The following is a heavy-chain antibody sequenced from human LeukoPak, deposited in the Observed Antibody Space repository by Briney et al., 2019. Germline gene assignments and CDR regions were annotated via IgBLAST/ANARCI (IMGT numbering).Heavy chain of an antibody. D-gene: IGHD3-10*01. CDR2: IYYRGST. J-gene: IGHJ4*02. Sequence: SSETLSLTCTVSGGSISSYYWSWIRQPPGKGLEWIGYIYYRGSTNYNPSLKSRVTISLDTSKNQFSLKLSSVTAADTAVYYCATMVQGVHTYFGSWGQGNLVAVSS. CDR1: GGSISSYY. V-gene: IGHV4-59*01. CDR3: ATMVQGVHTYFGS.